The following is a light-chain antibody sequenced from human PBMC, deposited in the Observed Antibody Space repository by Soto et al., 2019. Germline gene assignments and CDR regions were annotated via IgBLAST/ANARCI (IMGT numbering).Light chain of an antibody. J-gene: IGLJ1*01. Sequence: QSVLAQPASVSVSPGQSITISCTGTSSDVGGYNYVSWYQQHPGIAPKLMIYEVSNRPSGVSNRFSGSKSGNTASLTISGLQAEDEADYYCSSYTSSSFYVFGTGTKVTVL. CDR2: EVS. CDR1: SSDVGGYNY. CDR3: SSYTSSSFYV. V-gene: IGLV2-14*01.